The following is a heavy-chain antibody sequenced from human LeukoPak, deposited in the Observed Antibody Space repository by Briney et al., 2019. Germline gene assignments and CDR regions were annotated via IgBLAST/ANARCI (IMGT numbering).Heavy chain of an antibody. J-gene: IGHJ4*02. D-gene: IGHD3-9*01. CDR2: INPNSGGT. Sequence: ASVKVSCKASGYTFTGYYMHRVRQAPGQGLEWMGWINPNSGGTNYAQKFQGRVTMTRDTSISTAYMELSRLRSDDTAVYYCARVDILTGYRIDYWGQGTLVTVSS. V-gene: IGHV1-2*02. CDR3: ARVDILTGYRIDY. CDR1: GYTFTGYY.